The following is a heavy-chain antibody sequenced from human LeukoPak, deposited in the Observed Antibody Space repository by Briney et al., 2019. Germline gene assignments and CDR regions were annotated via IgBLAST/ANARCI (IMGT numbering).Heavy chain of an antibody. J-gene: IGHJ3*02. Sequence: ASVKVSCKASGYTFTGYYIHWVRPAPGQGLEWMGRINPNSGDTNYAQKFQGRVTVTRDTSISTAYMELSRLRSDDTAVYFCARAGALYDAFDIWGQGTMVTVSS. D-gene: IGHD4/OR15-4a*01. CDR3: ARAGALYDAFDI. CDR1: GYTFTGYY. CDR2: INPNSGDT. V-gene: IGHV1-2*06.